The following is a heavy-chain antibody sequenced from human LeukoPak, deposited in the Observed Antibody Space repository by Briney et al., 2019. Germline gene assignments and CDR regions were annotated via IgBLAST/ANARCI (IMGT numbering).Heavy chain of an antibody. Sequence: GGSLRLSCAASGFTFSSYWMHWVRQAPGKGLVWVSRINSDETNTDYADSVRGRFAISRDNAKNRLYLQMSSLRAEDTAVYYCARSYYDSSGYYFGDAFDIWGHGTMVTVSS. CDR3: ARSYYDSSGYYFGDAFDI. D-gene: IGHD3-22*01. CDR2: INSDETNT. CDR1: GFTFSSYW. J-gene: IGHJ3*02. V-gene: IGHV3-74*01.